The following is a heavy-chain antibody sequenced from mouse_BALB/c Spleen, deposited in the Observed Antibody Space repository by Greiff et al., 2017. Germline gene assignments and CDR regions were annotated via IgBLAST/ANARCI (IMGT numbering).Heavy chain of an antibody. Sequence: QVQLKESGPGLVQPSQSLSITCTVSGFSLTSYGVHWVRQSPGKGLEWLGVIWSGGSTDYNAAFISRLSISKDNSKSQVFFKMNSLQADDTAIYYCARKEAYDGYYRDAMDYWGQGTSVTVSS. CDR1: GFSLTSYG. J-gene: IGHJ4*01. CDR3: ARKEAYDGYYRDAMDY. V-gene: IGHV2-4-1*01. CDR2: IWSGGST. D-gene: IGHD2-3*01.